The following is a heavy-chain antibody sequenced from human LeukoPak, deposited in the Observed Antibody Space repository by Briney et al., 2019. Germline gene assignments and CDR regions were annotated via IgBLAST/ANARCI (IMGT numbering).Heavy chain of an antibody. V-gene: IGHV1-18*01. D-gene: IGHD2-2*01. Sequence: SVKVSCKASGYTFTSYGISWVRQAPGQGLEWMGWISAYNSNTNYAQKLQGRATMTTDTSTSTAYMELRSLRSDDTAVYYCARDIGYCSSTSCYADYYYYMDVWGKGTTVIVSS. CDR3: ARDIGYCSSTSCYADYYYYMDV. CDR2: ISAYNSNT. J-gene: IGHJ6*03. CDR1: GYTFTSYG.